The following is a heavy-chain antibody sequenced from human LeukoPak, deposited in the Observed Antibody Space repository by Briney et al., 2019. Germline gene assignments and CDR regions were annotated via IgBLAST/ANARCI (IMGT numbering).Heavy chain of an antibody. CDR1: GGSISSYY. D-gene: IGHD3-9*01. Sequence: SETLSLTCTVSGGSISSYYWSWIRQPPGKGLEWIGYIYYSGSTNYNPSLKSRVTISVDTSKNQFSLKLSSVTAADTAVYYCARTILRYFDWLPSPNWFDPWGQGTLVTVSS. CDR2: IYYSGST. J-gene: IGHJ5*02. CDR3: ARTILRYFDWLPSPNWFDP. V-gene: IGHV4-59*01.